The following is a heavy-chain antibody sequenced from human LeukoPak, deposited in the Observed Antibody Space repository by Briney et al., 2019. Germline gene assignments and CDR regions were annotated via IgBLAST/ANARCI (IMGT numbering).Heavy chain of an antibody. V-gene: IGHV4-39*01. J-gene: IGHJ3*02. D-gene: IGHD2-15*01. CDR1: GGSFSGYY. CDR3: ARLIVVVVAATPSGAFDI. Sequence: PSETLSLTCAVYGGSFSGYYWGWIRQPPGKGLEWIGSIYYSGSTYYNPSLKGRVTISVDTSKNQFSLKLSSVTAADTAVYYCARLIVVVVAATPSGAFDIWGQGTMVTVSS. CDR2: IYYSGST.